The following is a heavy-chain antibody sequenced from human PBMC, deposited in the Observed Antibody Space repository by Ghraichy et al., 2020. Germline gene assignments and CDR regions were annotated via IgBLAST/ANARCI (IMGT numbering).Heavy chain of an antibody. D-gene: IGHD4-23*01. J-gene: IGHJ4*02. Sequence: SETLSLTCTVSGGSIGSTSYYWGWIRQPPGKGLEWIGSIFYSGTPYYTPSLKSRVTISVDTSKNQFSLKLSSVTAADTAVYYCARATLVTLHPDSWGRGTLVTVSS. CDR1: GGSIGSTSYY. V-gene: IGHV4-39*07. CDR3: ARATLVTLHPDS. CDR2: IFYSGTP.